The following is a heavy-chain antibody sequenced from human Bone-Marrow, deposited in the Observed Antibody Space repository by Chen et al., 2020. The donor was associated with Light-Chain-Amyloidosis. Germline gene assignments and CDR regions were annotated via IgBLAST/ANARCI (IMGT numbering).Heavy chain of an antibody. CDR3: TTQGVITGMRY. D-gene: IGHD1-20*01. CDR2: INGDGSST. Sequence: EVQLVESGGGLVQPGGSLRLSCAAPGFTSSSYWIHWVRQDPGKGLVGVSRINGDGSSTSYADSVKGRFTISRDNAKNTLYLQMSSLRAEDTAVYYCTTQGVITGMRYWGQGTLVTVSS. V-gene: IGHV3-74*01. CDR1: GFTSSSYW. J-gene: IGHJ4*02.